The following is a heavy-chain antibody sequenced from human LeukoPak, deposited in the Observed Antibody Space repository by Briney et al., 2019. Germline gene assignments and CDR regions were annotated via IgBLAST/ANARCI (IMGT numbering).Heavy chain of an antibody. D-gene: IGHD1-7*01. CDR1: GGSVSSTTYY. Sequence: PSETLSLTCTVSGGSVSSTTYYWSWIRQPPGKGLEWIGEINHSGSTNYNPSLKSRVTISVDTSKNQFSLKLSSVTAADTAVYCCARVSQSLDTGTTAWDWFDPWGQGTLVTVSS. CDR3: ARVSQSLDTGTTAWDWFDP. V-gene: IGHV4-39*07. J-gene: IGHJ5*02. CDR2: INHSGST.